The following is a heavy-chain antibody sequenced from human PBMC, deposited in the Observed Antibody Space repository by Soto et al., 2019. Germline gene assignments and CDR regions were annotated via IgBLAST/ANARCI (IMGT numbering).Heavy chain of an antibody. J-gene: IGHJ3*02. V-gene: IGHV3-53*01. D-gene: IGHD6-13*01. CDR3: ARADSSTNPSDAFDI. CDR1: GFAVSDTY. CDR2: LYSGGDT. Sequence: PGGSLRLSCAASGFAVSDTYVGWVRLPPGRGLEWVSILYSGGDTYDADSVKGRFTISRDNSKNTLYLQMNSLRAEDTAVYYCARADSSTNPSDAFDIWGQGTMVTVSS.